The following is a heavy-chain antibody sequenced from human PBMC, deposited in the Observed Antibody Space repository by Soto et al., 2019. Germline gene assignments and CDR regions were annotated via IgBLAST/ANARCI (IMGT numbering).Heavy chain of an antibody. D-gene: IGHD3-10*01. CDR3: ARGLGSTGGLNDY. Sequence: EVQLVESGGGLVQPGGSLRLSCAASGFTFSTYWMHWVRQGPGKGLVWLSRINSDGSSINYADSVKGRFTISRDNAKNTLYLQINRLRAEDTAVYFCARGLGSTGGLNDYWCQGTLVTVSS. V-gene: IGHV3-74*01. CDR2: INSDGSSI. J-gene: IGHJ4*02. CDR1: GFTFSTYW.